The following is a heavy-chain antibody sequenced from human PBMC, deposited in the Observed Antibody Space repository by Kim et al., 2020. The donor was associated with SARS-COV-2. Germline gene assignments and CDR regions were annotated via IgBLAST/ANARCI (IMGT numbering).Heavy chain of an antibody. Sequence: GGSLRLSCTASGFTFSSYWMHWVRQVPGKGLVWVSGITNDGSEKTYADTVKGRITVSRDNAKDTVYLQINSLTAEDTAVYFCARDPPGGRWGFDYWGQGT. CDR3: ARDPPGGRWGFDY. V-gene: IGHV3-74*01. J-gene: IGHJ4*02. CDR2: ITNDGSEK. D-gene: IGHD3-10*01. CDR1: GFTFSSYW.